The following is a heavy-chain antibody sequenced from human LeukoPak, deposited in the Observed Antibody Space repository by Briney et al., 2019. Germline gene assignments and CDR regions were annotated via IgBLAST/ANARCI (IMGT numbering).Heavy chain of an antibody. Sequence: GGSLRLSCAASGFTFSSYGMHWVRQVPGKGLEWVAFIRYDGSNKYYADSVKGRFTISRDNSKNTLYLQMNSLRAEDTAVYYCAKVKRGWGALFDYWGQGTLVTVSS. J-gene: IGHJ4*02. CDR1: GFTFSSYG. D-gene: IGHD3-16*01. V-gene: IGHV3-30*02. CDR3: AKVKRGWGALFDY. CDR2: IRYDGSNK.